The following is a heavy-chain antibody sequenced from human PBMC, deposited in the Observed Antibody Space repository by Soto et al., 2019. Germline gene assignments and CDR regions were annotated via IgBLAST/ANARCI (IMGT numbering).Heavy chain of an antibody. CDR2: IYYSVNT. D-gene: IGHD2-2*01. CDR1: GGSISSFY. Sequence: TSETLSLTCTVSGGSISSFYWSWIRQPPGKGLERIGYIYYSVNTNYIPSLKSRVTISVDTSKNLFSLKVSFVTAADTALFFCARDLGYCSSTSCYPYFDPWGQGTLVTVSS. CDR3: ARDLGYCSSTSCYPYFDP. J-gene: IGHJ5*02. V-gene: IGHV4-59*12.